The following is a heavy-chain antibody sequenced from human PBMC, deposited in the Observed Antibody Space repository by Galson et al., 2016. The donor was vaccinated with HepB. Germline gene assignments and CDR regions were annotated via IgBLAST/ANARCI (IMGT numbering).Heavy chain of an antibody. D-gene: IGHD1-1*01. CDR1: GFSLTTRGTC. CDR3: ARSTSVASFDY. J-gene: IGHJ4*02. Sequence: PALVKPTQTLTLTCPFSGFSLTTRGTCVSWIRQPPGKALAWLALIDWDDNKYNSTSLKSRLTISKDTSKNQVVRRMTKMDPVDTGTYFGARSTSVASFDYWGQGILVSVSS. CDR2: IDWDDNK. V-gene: IGHV2-70*13.